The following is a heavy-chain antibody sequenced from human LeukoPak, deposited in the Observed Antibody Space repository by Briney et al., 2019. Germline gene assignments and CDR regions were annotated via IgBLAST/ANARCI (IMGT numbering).Heavy chain of an antibody. J-gene: IGHJ4*02. V-gene: IGHV3-13*01. CDR3: ARGTGTYFDY. Sequence: GGSLRLSCAASGFTFSSYDMHWVRQVTGKGLEWVSVIGTAGDTYYAGSVQGRFTISRESAKNSLYLQMNSLRAGDTAVYYCARGTGTYFDYWGQGTLVIVSS. CDR1: GFTFSSYD. CDR2: IGTAGDT. D-gene: IGHD3/OR15-3a*01.